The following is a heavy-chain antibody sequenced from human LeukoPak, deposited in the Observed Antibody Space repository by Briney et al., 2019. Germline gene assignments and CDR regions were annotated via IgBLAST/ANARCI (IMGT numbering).Heavy chain of an antibody. V-gene: IGHV3-7*01. CDR1: GFTFSSYW. CDR2: IKQDGSEK. D-gene: IGHD3-3*01. CDR3: ARGSYDFWSGYRGGY. J-gene: IGHJ4*02. Sequence: GGSLRLSCAASGFTFSSYWMSWVRQAPGKGLEWVANIKQDGSEKYYVDSVKGRFTISRDNAKNSLYLQMNSLRAEDTAVYYYARGSYDFWSGYRGGYWGQGTLVTVSS.